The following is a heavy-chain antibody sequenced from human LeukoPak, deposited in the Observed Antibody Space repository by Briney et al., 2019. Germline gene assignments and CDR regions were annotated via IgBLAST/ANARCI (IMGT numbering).Heavy chain of an antibody. CDR3: AKDMGGYYDSSGHGYFDY. J-gene: IGHJ4*02. Sequence: SGGSLRLSCAASGFTFSSYAMSWVRQAPGKGLEWVSYISSSGSTIYHADSVTGRFTISRDNAKNSLYLQMNSLRAEDTAVYYCAKDMGGYYDSSGHGYFDYWGQGTLVTVSS. CDR1: GFTFSSYA. CDR2: ISSSGSTI. D-gene: IGHD3-22*01. V-gene: IGHV3-48*04.